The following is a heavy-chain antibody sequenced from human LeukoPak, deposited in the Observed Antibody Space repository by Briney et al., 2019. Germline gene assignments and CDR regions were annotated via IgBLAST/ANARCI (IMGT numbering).Heavy chain of an antibody. J-gene: IGHJ6*03. CDR2: KSNDGGNE. Sequence: PGRSLRLSCAASGFTFSSYAMHWVRQAPGKGLEWVAVKSNDGGNENYADSVKGRFTISRDNSKNTLYLQMNSLRAEDTAVYYCARDPVGSRSYYMDVWGKGTTVTISS. D-gene: IGHD2-2*01. CDR3: ARDPVGSRSYYMDV. CDR1: GFTFSSYA. V-gene: IGHV3-30*16.